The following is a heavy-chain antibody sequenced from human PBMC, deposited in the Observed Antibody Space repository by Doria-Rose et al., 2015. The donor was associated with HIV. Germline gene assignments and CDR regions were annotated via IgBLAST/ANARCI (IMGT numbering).Heavy chain of an antibody. CDR3: ANIGNWGSVDS. J-gene: IGHJ4*02. CDR2: IYYSGTP. CDR1: GGSISSGTFF. D-gene: IGHD7-27*01. Sequence: QVQLQESGPGLVKPSETLSLTCTVSGGSISSGTFFWGWIRQPPGQGLEWIGSIYYSGTPFYSPPLKSRVAMSIDTSKTRFSPKLSSVTAADTAVYYCANIGNWGSVDSWGRGILVTVSS. V-gene: IGHV4-39*07.